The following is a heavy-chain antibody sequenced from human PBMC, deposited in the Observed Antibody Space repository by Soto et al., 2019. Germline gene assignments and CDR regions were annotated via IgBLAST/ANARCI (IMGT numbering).Heavy chain of an antibody. Sequence: EVQLVESGGGLVQPGRSLRLACAASGFTFDQYTMHWVRQAPGKGLEWVSSITWHSGTIGYADSVKGRFTISRDNAKNSLYLQMNSLRGEDTALYYCAKDMITFGDFNYYYMDVWGNWTTVTVSS. CDR2: ITWHSGTI. CDR1: GFTFDQYT. D-gene: IGHD3-16*01. V-gene: IGHV3-9*01. CDR3: AKDMITFGDFNYYYMDV. J-gene: IGHJ6*03.